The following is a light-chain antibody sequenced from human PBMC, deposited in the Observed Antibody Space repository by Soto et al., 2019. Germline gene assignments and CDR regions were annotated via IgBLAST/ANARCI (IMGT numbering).Light chain of an antibody. Sequence: EIVLTQSPGTLSLSPGERATLSCRASQSVSSYLAWYQQKPGQAPRLLIYGASSRATGIPSRFSGSGSGTDFTLTIIRLEHEDFAVYYCQQYGSSSRTFGQGTKVEIK. J-gene: IGKJ1*01. CDR3: QQYGSSSRT. CDR2: GAS. CDR1: QSVSSY. V-gene: IGKV3-20*01.